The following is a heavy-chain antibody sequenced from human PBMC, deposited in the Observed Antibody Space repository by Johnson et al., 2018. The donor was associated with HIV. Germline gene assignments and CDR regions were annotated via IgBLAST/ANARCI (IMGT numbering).Heavy chain of an antibody. CDR2: ISYDGSNN. Sequence: QVQLVESGGGVVQPGRSLRLSCAASGFTFSSYAMHWVRQAPGKGREWVAVISYDGSNNYYADSVKGRFTISRDNSKNTLYLQMNSLRAEDTAVYYCAYPREGSSWSNDAFDIWGQGTMVTVSS. CDR1: GFTFSSYA. J-gene: IGHJ3*02. CDR3: AYPREGSSWSNDAFDI. V-gene: IGHV3-30*04. D-gene: IGHD6-13*01.